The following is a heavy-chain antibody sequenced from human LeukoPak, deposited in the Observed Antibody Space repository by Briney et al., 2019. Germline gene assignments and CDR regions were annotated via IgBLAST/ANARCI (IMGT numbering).Heavy chain of an antibody. Sequence: KPSETLSLTCTVSGGSISNYYWSWIRQPPGKGLEWIGYIYYSGSTNYNPSLKGRVTMSVDTSKNQFSLKLTSVTAADTAVYYCARHGNTMVREVITYPFDYWGQGTLVTVSS. V-gene: IGHV4-59*08. J-gene: IGHJ4*02. CDR2: IYYSGST. CDR1: GGSISNYY. D-gene: IGHD3-10*01. CDR3: ARHGNTMVREVITYPFDY.